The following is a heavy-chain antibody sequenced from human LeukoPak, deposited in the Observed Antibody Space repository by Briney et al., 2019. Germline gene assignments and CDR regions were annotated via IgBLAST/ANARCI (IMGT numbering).Heavy chain of an antibody. D-gene: IGHD2-8*01. J-gene: IGHJ4*02. V-gene: IGHV3-74*01. CDR3: HPLAYVTN. Sequence: GGSLRLSCAVSGFTFGSRWMYWVRQAPGKGLVWVALIKDDGSTTDYADSVKGRFTASRDDAKNTVYLQMSSLRAEDTAVYYCHPLAYVTNWGQGTLVTVSS. CDR2: IKDDGSTT. CDR1: GFTFGSRW.